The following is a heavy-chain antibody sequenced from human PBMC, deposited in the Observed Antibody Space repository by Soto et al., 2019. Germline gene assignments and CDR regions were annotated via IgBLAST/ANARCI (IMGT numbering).Heavy chain of an antibody. D-gene: IGHD6-13*01. CDR2: IIPIFGTA. CDR1: GGTFSSYA. J-gene: IGHJ6*02. V-gene: IGHV1-69*06. CDR3: ARVTAEHYYYYGMDV. Sequence: GASVKVSCKASGGTFSSYAISWVRQAPGQGLEWMGGIIPIFGTANYAQKFQGRVTITADKSTSTAYMELSSLRSEDTAVYYCARVTAEHYYYYGMDVWGQGTTVTVSS.